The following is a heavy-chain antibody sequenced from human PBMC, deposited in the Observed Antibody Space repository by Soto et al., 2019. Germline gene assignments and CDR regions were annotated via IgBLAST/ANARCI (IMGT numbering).Heavy chain of an antibody. J-gene: IGHJ4*02. D-gene: IGHD3-16*01. V-gene: IGHV3-23*01. CDR3: AGALSYYFHX. Sequence: GGSLRLSCAASGFTFTSYAMRWVRQAPGKGLEWVSAVGGSGSPTYYADSVKGRFTISRDNSKNTLYLQMDSLRVDDTAVYYCAGALSYYFHXWXQGTLVTVSS. CDR2: VGGSGSPT. CDR1: GFTFTSYA.